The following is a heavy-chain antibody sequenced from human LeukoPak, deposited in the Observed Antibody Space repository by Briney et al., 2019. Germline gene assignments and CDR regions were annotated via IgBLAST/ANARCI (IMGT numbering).Heavy chain of an antibody. J-gene: IGHJ4*02. Sequence: PSETLSLTCTVSGGSISSSSYYWGWIRQPPGKGLEWIGSIYYSGSTYYNPSLKSRVTISVDTSKNQFSLKLSSVTAADTAVYYCNMGGYSGYDYVWGVRDYWGQGTLVTVSS. CDR3: NMGGYSGYDYVWGVRDY. CDR2: IYYSGST. D-gene: IGHD5-12*01. V-gene: IGHV4-39*07. CDR1: GGSISSSSYY.